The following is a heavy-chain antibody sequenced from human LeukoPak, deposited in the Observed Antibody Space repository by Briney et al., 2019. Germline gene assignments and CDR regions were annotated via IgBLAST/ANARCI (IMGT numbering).Heavy chain of an antibody. J-gene: IGHJ6*02. V-gene: IGHV1-69*04. CDR3: ARIVYDFWSGYYYYYGMDV. Sequence: SVKVSCKASGGTFSSYAISWVRQAPGQGLEWMGRIIPILGIANYAQKFQGRVTITADKSTSTAYMELSSLRSDDTAVYYCARIVYDFWSGYYYYYGMDVWGQGTTVTVSS. CDR1: GGTFSSYA. D-gene: IGHD3-3*01. CDR2: IIPILGIA.